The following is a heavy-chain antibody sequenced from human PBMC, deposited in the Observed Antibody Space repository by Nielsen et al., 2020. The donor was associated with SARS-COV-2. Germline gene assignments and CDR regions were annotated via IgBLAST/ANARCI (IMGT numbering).Heavy chain of an antibody. CDR3: ARAYDYGDYVKY. D-gene: IGHD4-17*01. CDR1: GFTVSSNY. Sequence: GGSLRLSCAASGFTVSSNYMSWVRQAPGKGLEWVSVIYSGGSTYYADSVKGRFTISRDNSKNTLYLQMNSLRAEDTAVYYCARAYDYGDYVKYWGQGTLVTVSS. V-gene: IGHV3-66*01. CDR2: IYSGGST. J-gene: IGHJ4*02.